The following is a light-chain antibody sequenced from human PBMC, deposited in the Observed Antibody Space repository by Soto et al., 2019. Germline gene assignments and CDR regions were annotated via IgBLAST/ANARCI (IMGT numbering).Light chain of an antibody. J-gene: IGKJ1*01. V-gene: IGKV1-39*01. CDR2: AAS. Sequence: DIQMTQSPSSLSASVGDRVTISCRASQTINTYVNWYLQKPGKAPKLLIYAASSLHSGVPSRFSGSGSGTYFTLTISSLQPEDFATYYCQQSFSTPRTFDQGTKVEIK. CDR3: QQSFSTPRT. CDR1: QTINTY.